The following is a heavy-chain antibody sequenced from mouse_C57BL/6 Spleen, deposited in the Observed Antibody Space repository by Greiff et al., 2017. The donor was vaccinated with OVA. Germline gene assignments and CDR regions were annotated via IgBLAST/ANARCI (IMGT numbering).Heavy chain of an antibody. J-gene: IGHJ3*01. V-gene: IGHV1-15*01. CDR2: IDPETGGT. CDR1: GYTFTDYE. CDR3: TRTAY. Sequence: VKLQESGAELVRPGASVTLSCKASGYTFTDYEMHWVKQTPVHGLEWIGAIDPETGGTAYNQKFKGKAILTADKSSSTAYMELRSLTSEDSAVYYCTRTAYWGQGTLVTVSA.